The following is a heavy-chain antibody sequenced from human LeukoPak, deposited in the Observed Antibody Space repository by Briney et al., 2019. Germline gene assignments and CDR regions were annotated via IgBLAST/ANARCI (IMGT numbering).Heavy chain of an antibody. V-gene: IGHV4-38-2*02. CDR2: IYHSGST. CDR1: GYSISSGYY. Sequence: SETLSLTCAVSGYSISSGYYWGWIRQPPGKGLEWIGSIYHSGSTYYNPSLKSRVTISVDTSKNQFSLKLSSVTAADTAVYYCAREVVVVPAVEIDPWGQGTLVTVSS. J-gene: IGHJ5*02. D-gene: IGHD2-2*01. CDR3: AREVVVVPAVEIDP.